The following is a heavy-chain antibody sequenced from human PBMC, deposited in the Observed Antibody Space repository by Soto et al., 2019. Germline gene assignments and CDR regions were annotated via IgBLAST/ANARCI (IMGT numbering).Heavy chain of an antibody. J-gene: IGHJ4*02. V-gene: IGHV3-30*03. CDR3: ARTYGDYGPFDY. CDR2: ISYDGSNK. D-gene: IGHD4-17*01. Sequence: LRLSCAASGFTFSSYGMHWVRQAPGKGLEWVAVISYDGSNKYYAGSVKGRFTISRDNSKNTLYLQMNSLRAEDTAVYYCARTYGDYGPFDYWGQGTLVTVSS. CDR1: GFTFSSYG.